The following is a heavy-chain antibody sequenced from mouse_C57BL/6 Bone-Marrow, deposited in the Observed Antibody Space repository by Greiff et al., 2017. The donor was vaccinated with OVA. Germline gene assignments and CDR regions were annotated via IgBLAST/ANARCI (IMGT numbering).Heavy chain of an antibody. CDR2: IYPGDGDT. D-gene: IGHD4-1*02. J-gene: IGHJ3*01. V-gene: IGHV1-82*01. CDR3: APTGTFAY. CDR1: GYAFSSSW. Sequence: QVQLQQSGPELVKPGASVKISCKASGYAFSSSWMNWVKQRPGKGLEWIGRIYPGDGDTNYNGKFKGKATLTADKSSSTAYMQLSSLTSEDSAVYFCAPTGTFAYWGQGTLVTVSA.